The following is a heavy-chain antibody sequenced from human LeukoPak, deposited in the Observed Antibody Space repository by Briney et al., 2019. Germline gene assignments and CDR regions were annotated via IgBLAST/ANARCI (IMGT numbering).Heavy chain of an antibody. CDR3: ARGVRNSGSYYVDY. CDR1: GGTFTNYA. D-gene: IGHD1-26*01. CDR2: IIPVFGTT. V-gene: IGHV1-69*01. J-gene: IGHJ4*02. Sequence: SVKVSCKASGGTFTNYAFTWVRQAPGQGFEWMGGIIPVFGTTNYAQKFQGRVTITADESTTTAHMELRSLRSEDTAVYYCARGVRNSGSYYVDYWGQGTPVTVSS.